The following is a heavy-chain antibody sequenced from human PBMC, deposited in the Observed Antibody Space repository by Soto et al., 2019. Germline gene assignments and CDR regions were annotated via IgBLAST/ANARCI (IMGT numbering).Heavy chain of an antibody. V-gene: IGHV1-3*01. Sequence: ASVKVSCKASGYTFTSYAMHRVRQAPGQRLEWMGWINAGNGNTKYSQKFQGRVTITRDTSASTAYMELSSLRSEDTAVYYCARGPRLYYYDSSGYPADNDAFDIWGQGTMVTVSS. CDR2: INAGNGNT. CDR3: ARGPRLYYYDSSGYPADNDAFDI. D-gene: IGHD3-22*01. J-gene: IGHJ3*02. CDR1: GYTFTSYA.